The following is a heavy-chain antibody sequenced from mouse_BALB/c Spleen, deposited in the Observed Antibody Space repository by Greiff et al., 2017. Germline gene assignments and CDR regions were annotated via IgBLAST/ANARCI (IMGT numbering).Heavy chain of an antibody. Sequence: EVKLVESGGGLVQPGGSMKLSCVASGFTFSNYWMNWVRQSPEKGLEWVAEIRLKSNNYATHYAESVKGRFTISGDDSKSSVYLQMNNLRAEDTGIYYCTRKDYYGLDYWGQGTTLTVSS. V-gene: IGHV6-6*02. CDR1: GFTFSNYW. CDR3: TRKDYYGLDY. J-gene: IGHJ2*01. CDR2: IRLKSNNYAT. D-gene: IGHD1-2*01.